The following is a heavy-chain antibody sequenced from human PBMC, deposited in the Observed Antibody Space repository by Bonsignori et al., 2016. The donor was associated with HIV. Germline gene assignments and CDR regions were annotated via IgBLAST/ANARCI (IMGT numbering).Heavy chain of an antibody. J-gene: IGHJ4*02. CDR1: GGSISGYY. CDR3: ARAREGASRALDY. CDR2: IYTSGST. Sequence: GSLRLSCTVSGGSISGYYWSWDPAAAGKGLEWIGRIYTSGSTNYNPSLKSRVTMSVDTSKNHFSLKLSSVTAADTAVYYCARAREGASRALDYWGQGTLVTVSS. D-gene: IGHD1-26*01. V-gene: IGHV4-4*07.